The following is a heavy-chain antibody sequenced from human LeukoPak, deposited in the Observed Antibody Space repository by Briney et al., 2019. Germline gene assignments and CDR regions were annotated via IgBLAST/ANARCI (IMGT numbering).Heavy chain of an antibody. V-gene: IGHV1-69*13. Sequence: ASVKVSCKASGGTFSSYAISWVRQAPGQGLEWMGGIIPIFGTANYAQKFQGRVTITADESTSTAYMELSSLKSEDTAVYYCARLGWHGDITATIEYYYYGMDVWGQGTTVTVSS. J-gene: IGHJ6*02. CDR2: IIPIFGTA. CDR3: ARLGWHGDITATIEYYYYGMDV. CDR1: GGTFSSYA. D-gene: IGHD4-17*01.